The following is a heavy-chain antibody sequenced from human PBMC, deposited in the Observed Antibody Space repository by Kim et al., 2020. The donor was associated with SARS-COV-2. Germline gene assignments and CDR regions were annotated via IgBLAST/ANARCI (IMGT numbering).Heavy chain of an antibody. Sequence: ASVKVSCKTSGYTFAGYYMHWVRQAPGQGLEWMGWINPNSGGTNYAQKFQGWVTMTRDTSISTAYMELSRLRSDDTAVYYCARESEVFGSSWFDPWGQGTLVTVSS. D-gene: IGHD3-3*01. CDR3: ARESEVFGSSWFDP. CDR1: GYTFAGYY. J-gene: IGHJ5*02. V-gene: IGHV1-2*04. CDR2: INPNSGGT.